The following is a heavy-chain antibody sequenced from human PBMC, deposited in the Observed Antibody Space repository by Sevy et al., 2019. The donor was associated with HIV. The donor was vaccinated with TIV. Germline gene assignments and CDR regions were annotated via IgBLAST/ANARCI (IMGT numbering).Heavy chain of an antibody. CDR1: GVTFIAFG. D-gene: IGHD6-19*01. Sequence: GGSLRLSCSASGVTFIAFGMTWVRQAPGKRLEWVSGISGGGAATAYADSVKGRFTISRDNSKNTLYLQMNSLTAADTAVYYCARYGRIPVAGHTWFDPWGLGSLVTVSS. CDR2: ISGGGAAT. CDR3: ARYGRIPVAGHTWFDP. J-gene: IGHJ5*02. V-gene: IGHV3-23*01.